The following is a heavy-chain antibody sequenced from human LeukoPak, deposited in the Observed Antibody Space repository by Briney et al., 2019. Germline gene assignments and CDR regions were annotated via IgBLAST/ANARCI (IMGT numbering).Heavy chain of an antibody. Sequence: GGSLRLSCAASGFTFSNYAMNWVRQAPGKGLEWVSRINSDGSSTSYADSVKGRFTISRDNAKNTLYLQLNSLRAEDTAVYYCASKNGSYWGQGTLVTVSS. CDR1: GFTFSNYA. D-gene: IGHD1-26*01. V-gene: IGHV3-74*01. CDR2: INSDGSST. CDR3: ASKNGSY. J-gene: IGHJ4*02.